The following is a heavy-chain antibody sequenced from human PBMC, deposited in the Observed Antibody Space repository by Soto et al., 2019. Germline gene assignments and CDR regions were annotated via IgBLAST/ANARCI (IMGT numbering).Heavy chain of an antibody. CDR2: IYFSGDT. V-gene: IGHV4-30-4*01. Sequence: SETLSLTCTVSDGSISSGAYYWSWIRQPPGKGLEWIGYIYFSGDTYYNPSLKGRLSISRDTYKNQFFLRLSSVTAADTAVYYCARRVVGGTYPNGFDPCGQGPLVPVSS. CDR1: DGSISSGAYY. CDR3: ARRVVGGTYPNGFDP. J-gene: IGHJ5*02. D-gene: IGHD1-26*01.